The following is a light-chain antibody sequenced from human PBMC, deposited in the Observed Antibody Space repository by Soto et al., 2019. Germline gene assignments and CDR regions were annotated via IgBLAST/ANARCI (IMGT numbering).Light chain of an antibody. CDR1: QSVNSY. J-gene: IGKJ5*01. CDR3: QQRSNWPPIT. Sequence: EIVLTQSPATLSLSPGERATLSCKASQSVNSYLAWYQQKPGQAPRLLIYDASNRATGIPARFSGSGSGTDFALNICSLEPEDFAIYYCQQRSNWPPITFGQGTRLE. V-gene: IGKV3-11*01. CDR2: DAS.